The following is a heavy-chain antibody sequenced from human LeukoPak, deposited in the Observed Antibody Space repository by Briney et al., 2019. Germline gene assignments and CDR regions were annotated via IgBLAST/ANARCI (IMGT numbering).Heavy chain of an antibody. CDR2: IYYSGST. CDR3: ARTNLIQLWPRYYYMDV. V-gene: IGHV4-39*07. CDR1: GGSISSSSYY. Sequence: SETLSLTCTVSGGSISSSSYYWGWIRQPPGKGLEWIGSIYYSGSTYYNPSLKSRVTISVDTSKNQFSLKLSSVTAADTAVYYCARTNLIQLWPRYYYMDVWGKGTTVTVSS. J-gene: IGHJ6*03. D-gene: IGHD5-18*01.